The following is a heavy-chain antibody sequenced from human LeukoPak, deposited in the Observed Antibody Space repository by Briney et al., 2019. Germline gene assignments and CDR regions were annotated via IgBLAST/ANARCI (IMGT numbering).Heavy chain of an antibody. CDR3: GKSRYYNDGRGYGVMGYIDY. J-gene: IGHJ4*02. Sequence: GGSLRLSRAASGFTFSSYAINWVRQAPGKGLEWVSSISISSSYIYYTDSVKGRFTISRDNAKNSLYLQMNSLRAEDTAVYYCGKSRYYNDGRGYGVMGYIDYGSQEPLV. D-gene: IGHD3-22*01. CDR1: GFTFSSYA. CDR2: ISISSSYI. V-gene: IGHV3-21*01.